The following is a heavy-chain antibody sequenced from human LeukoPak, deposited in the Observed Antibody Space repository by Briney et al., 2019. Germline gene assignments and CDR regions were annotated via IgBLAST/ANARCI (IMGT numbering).Heavy chain of an antibody. CDR3: ARRAADDAFDI. CDR2: IYYSGST. Sequence: SETHSLTCTVSGGSITSYSWTWIRQPPGKELEWIGYIYYSGSTNYNPSLNSRVTISVDRSKNQFSLKLTSVTAADTAMYYCARRAADDAFDIWGQGEMVTASS. J-gene: IGHJ3*02. V-gene: IGHV4-59*08. CDR1: GGSITSYS.